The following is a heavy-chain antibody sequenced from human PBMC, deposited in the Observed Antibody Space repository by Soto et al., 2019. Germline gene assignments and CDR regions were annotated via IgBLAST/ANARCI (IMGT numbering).Heavy chain of an antibody. CDR3: AKDQYYYDSSGYIGNDY. CDR2: ISGSGGST. J-gene: IGHJ4*02. V-gene: IGHV3-23*01. D-gene: IGHD3-22*01. CDR1: GFTFSSYT. Sequence: GGSLRLSCAASGFTFSSYTMSWVRQAPGKGLEWVSAISGSGGSTYYADSVKGRFTISRDNSKNTLYLQMNSLRAEDTAVYYCAKDQYYYDSSGYIGNDYWGQETLVTVSS.